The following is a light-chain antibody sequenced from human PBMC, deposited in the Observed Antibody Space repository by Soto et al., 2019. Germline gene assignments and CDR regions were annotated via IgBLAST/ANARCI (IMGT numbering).Light chain of an antibody. J-gene: IGKJ5*01. CDR3: QQGNSFPPT. V-gene: IGKV1D-12*01. CDR2: AAS. Sequence: DIQMTQSPSSVSTSVGDRVTITCRASQDISRWLAWYQQRPGKAPKLLIYAASSLQSGVPPRFSGSGSGTDFTLTISSLQPEDFATYYCQQGNSFPPTFGQGTRLEI. CDR1: QDISRW.